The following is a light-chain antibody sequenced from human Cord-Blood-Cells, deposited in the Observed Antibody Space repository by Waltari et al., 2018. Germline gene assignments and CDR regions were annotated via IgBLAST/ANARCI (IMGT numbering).Light chain of an antibody. Sequence: EIVMTQSPATLSVSPGERATLSGRASQSVSSNLAWYQQKPGQAPRLLIYGAAPRATGIPARFSGSGSGTEFTLTISSLQSEDFAVYYCQQYNNWWTFGQGTKVEIK. V-gene: IGKV3-15*01. CDR1: QSVSSN. CDR2: GAA. CDR3: QQYNNWWT. J-gene: IGKJ1*01.